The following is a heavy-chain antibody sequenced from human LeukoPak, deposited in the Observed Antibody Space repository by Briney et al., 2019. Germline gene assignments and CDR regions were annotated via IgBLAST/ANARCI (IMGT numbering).Heavy chain of an antibody. Sequence: SETLSLTCTVSGGCISSHHWSWIRQPPGKGLEWIAYLIDSVNTKDNPSLQSRLTLSADTSRNQFSLRLSSVTAADTAVYYCATLKRGSIYGYFDFWGQGIKVTVSS. CDR3: ATLKRGSIYGYFDF. CDR2: LIDSVNT. D-gene: IGHD5-18*01. J-gene: IGHJ4*02. V-gene: IGHV4-59*11. CDR1: GGCISSHH.